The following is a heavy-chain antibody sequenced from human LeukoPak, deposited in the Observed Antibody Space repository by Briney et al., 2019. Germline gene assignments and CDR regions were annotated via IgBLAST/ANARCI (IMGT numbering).Heavy chain of an antibody. CDR2: ISSSGSTI. V-gene: IGHV3-11*01. CDR3: AGHERGVGYCSGGSCYENY. D-gene: IGHD2-15*01. Sequence: PGGSLRLSCAASGFTFSDYYMSWIRQAPGKGLEWVSYISSSGSTIYYADSVKGRFTISRDNAKNSLYLQMNSLRAEDTAVYYCAGHERGVGYCSGGSCYENYWGQGTLVTVSS. CDR1: GFTFSDYY. J-gene: IGHJ4*02.